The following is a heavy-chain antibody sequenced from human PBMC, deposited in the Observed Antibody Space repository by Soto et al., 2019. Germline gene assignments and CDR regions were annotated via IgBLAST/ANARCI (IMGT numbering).Heavy chain of an antibody. J-gene: IGHJ3*02. Sequence: QLQLQESGPGLVKPSETLSLTCTVSGGYISSSSYYWGWIRQPPGKGLEWIGSIYYSGSTYYNPSLKSRVTISVDTSKNQFSLKLSSVTAADTAVYYCARSTARIAFDIWGQGTMVTVSS. CDR1: GGYISSSSYY. D-gene: IGHD4-17*01. V-gene: IGHV4-39*01. CDR2: IYYSGST. CDR3: ARSTARIAFDI.